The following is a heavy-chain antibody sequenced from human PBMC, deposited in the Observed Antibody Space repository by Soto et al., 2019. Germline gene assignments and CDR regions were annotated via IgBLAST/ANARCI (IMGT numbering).Heavy chain of an antibody. D-gene: IGHD3-22*01. Sequence: GGSLRLSCAASGFTFSSYGMHWVRQAPGKGLEWVAVISYDGSNKYYADSVKGRFTISRDNSKNTLYLQMNSLRAEDTAVYYCTTGLSNGYYNFDYWGQGT. V-gene: IGHV3-30*03. CDR1: GFTFSSYG. J-gene: IGHJ4*02. CDR2: ISYDGSNK. CDR3: TTGLSNGYYNFDY.